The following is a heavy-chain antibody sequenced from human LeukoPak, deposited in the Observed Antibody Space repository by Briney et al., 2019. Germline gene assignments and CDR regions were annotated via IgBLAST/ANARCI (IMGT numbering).Heavy chain of an antibody. J-gene: IGHJ4*02. D-gene: IGHD2-2*03. V-gene: IGHV3-33*08. Sequence: GGSLRLSCAASGFTFSDYGIHWVRQAPGEGLEWVAVLSPHGNYEYYAESVQGRFTISRDDSKNTVYLQMNSLRDEDTAIYYCARDWIDRSLDYWGQGTLVTVSS. CDR1: GFTFSDYG. CDR3: ARDWIDRSLDY. CDR2: LSPHGNYE.